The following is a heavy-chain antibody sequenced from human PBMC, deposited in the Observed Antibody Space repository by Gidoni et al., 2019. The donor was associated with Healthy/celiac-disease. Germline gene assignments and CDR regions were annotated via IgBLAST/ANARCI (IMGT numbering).Heavy chain of an antibody. CDR2: ISYDGSNK. J-gene: IGHJ6*02. Sequence: QVQLVESGGGVVQPGRSLRLSCAASGFTFSSYGMHWVRQAPGKGLAWVAVISYDGSNKYYADSVKGRFTISRDNSKNTLYLQMNSLRAEDTAVYYCAKDGAWFWLTSYYYGMDVWGQGTTVTVSS. V-gene: IGHV3-30*18. CDR3: AKDGAWFWLTSYYYGMDV. D-gene: IGHD3-10*01. CDR1: GFTFSSYG.